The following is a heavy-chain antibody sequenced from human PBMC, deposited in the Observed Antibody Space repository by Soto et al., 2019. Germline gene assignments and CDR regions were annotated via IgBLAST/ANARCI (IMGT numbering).Heavy chain of an antibody. D-gene: IGHD3-22*01. Sequence: SVKVSCKASGCTFSSYAISWVRQAPGQGLEWMGGIIPIFGTANYAQKFQGRVTITADESTGTAYMELSSLRSEDTAVYYCARSLYYYDSSGYLLFDYWGQGTLVTVSS. CDR3: ARSLYYYDSSGYLLFDY. J-gene: IGHJ4*02. CDR1: GCTFSSYA. CDR2: IIPIFGTA. V-gene: IGHV1-69*13.